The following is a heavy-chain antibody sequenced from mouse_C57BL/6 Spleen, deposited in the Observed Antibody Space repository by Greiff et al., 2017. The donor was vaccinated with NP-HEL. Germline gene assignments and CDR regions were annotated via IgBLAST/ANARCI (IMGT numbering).Heavy chain of an antibody. CDR3: ARIYYYGSSHFAY. V-gene: IGHV1-26*01. J-gene: IGHJ3*01. Sequence: EVQLQQSGPELVKPGASVKISCKASGYTFTDYYMNWVKQSHGKSLEWIGDINPNNGGTSYNQKFKGKATLTVDKSSSTAYMELRSLTSEDSAVYYCARIYYYGSSHFAYWGQGTLVTVSA. D-gene: IGHD1-1*01. CDR1: GYTFTDYY. CDR2: INPNNGGT.